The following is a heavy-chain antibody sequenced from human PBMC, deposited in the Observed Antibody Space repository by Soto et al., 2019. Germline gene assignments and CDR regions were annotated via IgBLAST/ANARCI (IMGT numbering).Heavy chain of an antibody. CDR3: ANNQERELTRVIDF. J-gene: IGHJ4*02. Sequence: SGGSRRLWWGAFGLTFSNYSMSWVRHSPGVRLEWVASMSGTSRTAKYADSFGGRFTISRDKYKNTLYLQMSSLRAEDTALYYCANNQERELTRVIDFWGQGTLVTVSS. CDR1: GLTFSNYS. CDR2: MSGTSRTA. V-gene: IGHV3-23*01. D-gene: IGHD1-7*01.